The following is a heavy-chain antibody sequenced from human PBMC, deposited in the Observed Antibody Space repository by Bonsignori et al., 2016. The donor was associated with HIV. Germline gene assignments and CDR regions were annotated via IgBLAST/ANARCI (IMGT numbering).Heavy chain of an antibody. CDR2: ISSSSSYI. D-gene: IGHD6-13*01. J-gene: IGHJ5*02. V-gene: IGHV3-21*01. CDR3: ARVESSPAFDP. Sequence: VRQAPGKGLEWVSSISSSSSYIYYADSVKGRFTISRDNAKNSLYLQMNSLRAEDTAVYYCARVESSPAFDPWGQGTLVTVSS.